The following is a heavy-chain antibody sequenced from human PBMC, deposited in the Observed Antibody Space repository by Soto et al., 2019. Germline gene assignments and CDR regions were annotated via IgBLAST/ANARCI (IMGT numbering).Heavy chain of an antibody. CDR1: GLTFNEYY. D-gene: IGHD3-10*01. CDR2: ISTGAINI. Sequence: XGSLRLTCAVSGLTFNEYYMSWIRQAPGKGLEWIAYISTGAINIYYADSVRGRFTVSRDNGRNSLHLQMDNMRAEDTAVYYCAGMTIVPFYFDYWGQGTAVTVSS. CDR3: AGMTIVPFYFDY. J-gene: IGHJ4*02. V-gene: IGHV3-11*01.